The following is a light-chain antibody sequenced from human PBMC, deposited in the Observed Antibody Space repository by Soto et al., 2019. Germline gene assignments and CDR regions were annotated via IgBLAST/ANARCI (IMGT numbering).Light chain of an antibody. CDR2: DVS. CDR1: SSDIGAYNY. CDR3: CSYTTSNTRV. V-gene: IGLV2-14*03. J-gene: IGLJ1*01. Sequence: QSALTQPASVSGSPGQSITFSCTGTSSDIGAYNYVSWYQHHPGRAHKLMIFDVSIRPSGVSNRFSGSKSGNTASLTISGLQAEDEADYYCCSYTTSNTRVFGTGTKVTVL.